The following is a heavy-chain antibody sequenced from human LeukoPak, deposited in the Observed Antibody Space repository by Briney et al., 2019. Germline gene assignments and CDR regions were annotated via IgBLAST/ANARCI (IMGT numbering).Heavy chain of an antibody. Sequence: GGSLRLSCATSGFSFYNLAFHWVRQAPGKGLEWVSLISHGGNSRKYADSVKGRFIVSRDNSKNTLYLQMNSLRSEDTAVYYCASDSAWNLHGGYLDHWGQGTLVSVSS. CDR1: GFSFYNLA. D-gene: IGHD2-15*01. J-gene: IGHJ4*02. V-gene: IGHV3-30*04. CDR2: ISHGGNSR. CDR3: ASDSAWNLHGGYLDH.